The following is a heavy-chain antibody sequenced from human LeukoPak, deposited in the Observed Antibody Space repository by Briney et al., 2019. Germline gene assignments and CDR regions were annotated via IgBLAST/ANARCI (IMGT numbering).Heavy chain of an antibody. CDR2: INPNSGGT. V-gene: IGHV1-2*06. CDR3: ARDFDRPDY. CDR1: GYTFTDYY. J-gene: IGHJ4*02. Sequence: ASVKVSCKASGYTFTDYYIRWVRQAPGQGLEWMGRINPNSGGTNYAQKFQGRVTMTRDTSISTAYMELRRLRSDDTAVYYCARDFDRPDYWGQGTLVTVSS.